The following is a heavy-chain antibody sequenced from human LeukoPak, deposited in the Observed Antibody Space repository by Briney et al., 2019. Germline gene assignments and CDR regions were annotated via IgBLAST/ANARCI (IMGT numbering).Heavy chain of an antibody. V-gene: IGHV1-2*02. CDR2: SPNSGGT. D-gene: IGHD1-1*01. J-gene: IGHJ3*02. Sequence: ASVKVSCKAFGYTFTSNYIHWVRQAPGQGLEWISPNSGGTEYAQKFQGRVSMTRDPSTSTAYMELRRLRSDDTAVYYCARVRGELRGAFDIWGQGTMITISS. CDR1: GYTFTSNY. CDR3: ARVRGELRGAFDI.